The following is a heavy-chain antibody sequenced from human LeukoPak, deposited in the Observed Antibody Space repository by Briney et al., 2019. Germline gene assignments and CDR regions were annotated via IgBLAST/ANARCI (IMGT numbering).Heavy chain of an antibody. Sequence: PSETLSLTCAVSGGSIRSYYWSWIRQPPGKGLEGIGHIHYSGSNNHNPSLKSRVTTSVDTSKNQFSLKLSSVTAADTAVYYCARQVAAVGYYFDYWGQGTLVTVSS. D-gene: IGHD6-13*01. V-gene: IGHV4-59*08. CDR2: IHYSGSN. CDR1: GGSIRSYY. J-gene: IGHJ4*02. CDR3: ARQVAAVGYYFDY.